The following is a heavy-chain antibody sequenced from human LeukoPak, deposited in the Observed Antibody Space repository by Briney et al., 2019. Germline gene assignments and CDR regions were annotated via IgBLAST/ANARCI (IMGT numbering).Heavy chain of an antibody. V-gene: IGHV3-23*01. CDR3: AKAPAYYYDSSGYYHLL. D-gene: IGHD3-22*01. J-gene: IGHJ4*02. CDR2: ISGSGGST. CDR1: GFTFSSYV. Sequence: GGSLRLSCAASGFTFSSYVMSWVRQAPGKGLEWVSAISGSGGSTHYADSVKGRFTISRDNSKNTLYVQMNSLGVEDTAVYYCAKAPAYYYDSSGYYHLLWGQGTLVTVSS.